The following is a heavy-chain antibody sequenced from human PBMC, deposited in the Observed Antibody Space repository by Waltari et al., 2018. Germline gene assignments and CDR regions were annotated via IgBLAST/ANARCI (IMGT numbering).Heavy chain of an antibody. V-gene: IGHV1-69*08. CDR2: IIPIFGTA. D-gene: IGHD2-15*01. J-gene: IGHJ4*02. Sequence: QVQLVQSGAEVKKPGSSVKVSCKASGGTFSSYAISWVRQAPGQGLEWMGRIIPIFGTANYAQKFQGRVTITADKSTSTAYMELSSLRSEDTAVYYCVRDAYCSGGSCYPFDYWGQGTLVTVSS. CDR1: GGTFSSYA. CDR3: VRDAYCSGGSCYPFDY.